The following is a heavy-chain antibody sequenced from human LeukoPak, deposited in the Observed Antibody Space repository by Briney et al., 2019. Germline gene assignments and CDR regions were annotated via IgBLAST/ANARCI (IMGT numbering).Heavy chain of an antibody. CDR3: AGIIVGATKGAFDN. CDR1: GYTFTSYG. D-gene: IGHD1-26*01. Sequence: ASVKVSCKASGYTFTSYGISWVRQAPGQGLEWMGWISAYNGNTNYAQKLQGRVTMTTDTSTSTAYMELRSLRSDDTAVYYCAGIIVGATKGAFDNWGQGTMVTVSS. J-gene: IGHJ3*02. V-gene: IGHV1-18*01. CDR2: ISAYNGNT.